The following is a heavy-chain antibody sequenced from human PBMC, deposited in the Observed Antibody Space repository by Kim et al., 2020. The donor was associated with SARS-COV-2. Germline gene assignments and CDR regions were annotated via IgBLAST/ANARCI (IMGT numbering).Heavy chain of an antibody. D-gene: IGHD3-3*01. CDR2: ISSSSSYI. J-gene: IGHJ6*02. Sequence: GGSLRLSCAASGFTFSSYSMNWVRQAPGKGLEWVSSISSSSSYIYYADSVKGRFTISRDNAKNSLYLQMNSLRAEDTAVYYCARGLNYDFWSGYHPQALYYYGMDVWGQGTTVTVSS. CDR1: GFTFSSYS. CDR3: ARGLNYDFWSGYHPQALYYYGMDV. V-gene: IGHV3-21*01.